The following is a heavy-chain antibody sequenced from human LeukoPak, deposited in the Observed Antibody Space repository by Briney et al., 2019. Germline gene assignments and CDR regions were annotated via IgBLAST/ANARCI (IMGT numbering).Heavy chain of an antibody. CDR3: ARGGNGYSYGYATN. J-gene: IGHJ4*02. CDR2: INAGNGNT. CDR1: GYTFTIYA. D-gene: IGHD5-18*01. Sequence: GASVKVSCKASGYTFTIYAMHWVRQAPGQRLEWMGWINAGNGNTKYSQEFQGRVTITRDTSASTAYMELSSLRSEDMAVYYCARGGNGYSYGYATNWGQGTLVTVSS. V-gene: IGHV1-3*03.